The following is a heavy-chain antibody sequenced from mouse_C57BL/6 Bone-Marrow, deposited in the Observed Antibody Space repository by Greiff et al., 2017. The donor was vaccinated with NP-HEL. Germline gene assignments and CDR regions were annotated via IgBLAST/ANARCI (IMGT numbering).Heavy chain of an antibody. J-gene: IGHJ4*01. Sequence: EVQLQQSGAELVRPGASVKLSCTASGFNIKDDYMHWVKQRPEQGLEWIGWIDPENGDTEYASKFQGKATITADTSSNTAYLQLSSLTSEDTAVYYCTTYLYYDYDGTPPYYAMDYWGQGTSVTVSS. V-gene: IGHV14-4*01. CDR2: IDPENGDT. CDR1: GFNIKDDY. CDR3: TTYLYYDYDGTPPYYAMDY. D-gene: IGHD2-4*01.